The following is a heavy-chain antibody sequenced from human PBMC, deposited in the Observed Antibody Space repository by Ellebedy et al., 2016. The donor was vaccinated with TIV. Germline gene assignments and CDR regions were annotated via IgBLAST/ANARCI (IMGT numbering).Heavy chain of an antibody. V-gene: IGHV3-11*04. Sequence: GESLKISCAASGFTFSDYYMSWIRQAPGKGLEWVSYIGGSGSTIYYADSVKGRFTVSRDNAKNTLSLQMNSLRAEDTAVYYCARDQASRGVIIYWGQGTLVTVSS. CDR1: GFTFSDYY. CDR2: IGGSGSTI. CDR3: ARDQASRGVIIY. J-gene: IGHJ4*02. D-gene: IGHD3-10*01.